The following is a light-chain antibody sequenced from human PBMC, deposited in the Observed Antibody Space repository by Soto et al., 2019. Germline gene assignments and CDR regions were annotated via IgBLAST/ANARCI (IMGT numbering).Light chain of an antibody. V-gene: IGLV6-57*01. CDR2: DDN. CDR3: QSYDNGYVV. J-gene: IGLJ3*02. Sequence: NFMLTQPHSVSESPGKTVTISCTRSSGNIANNYVQWYQRRPGRSPTTVIYDDNQRPSGVPDRFSGSIDSSSNSASLTISGLKTEDEADYYCQSYDNGYVVLGGGTKVTVL. CDR1: SGNIANNY.